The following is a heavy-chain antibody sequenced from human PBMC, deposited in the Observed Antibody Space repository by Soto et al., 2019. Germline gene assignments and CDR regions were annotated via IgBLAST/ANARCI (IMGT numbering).Heavy chain of an antibody. CDR3: AREGRNLEVIPSYYYYYYGMDV. J-gene: IGHJ6*02. V-gene: IGHV1-3*01. CDR2: INAGNGNT. Sequence: GASVKVSCKASGYTFTSYAMHWVRQAPGQRLEWMGWINAGNGNTKYSQKFQGRVTITRDTSASTAYMELSSLRSEDTAVYYCAREGRNLEVIPSYYYYYYGMDVWGQGTTVTVSS. CDR1: GYTFTSYA. D-gene: IGHD3-16*02.